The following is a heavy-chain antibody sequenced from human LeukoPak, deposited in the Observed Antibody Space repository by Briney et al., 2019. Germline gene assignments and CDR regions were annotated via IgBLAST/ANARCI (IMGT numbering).Heavy chain of an antibody. V-gene: IGHV3-21*01. D-gene: IGHD2-2*01. CDR2: ISSSSSYI. Sequence: MPGGSLRLSCAASGFTFSSYSMNWVRQAPGKGLEWVSSISSSSSYIYYADSVKGRFTISRDNAKNSLYLQMNSLRAEDTAVYYCARDQGQAAMGRSDYWGQGTLVTVSS. CDR3: ARDQGQAAMGRSDY. J-gene: IGHJ4*02. CDR1: GFTFSSYS.